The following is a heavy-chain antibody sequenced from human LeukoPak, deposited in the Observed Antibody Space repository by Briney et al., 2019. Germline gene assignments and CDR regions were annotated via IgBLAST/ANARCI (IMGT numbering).Heavy chain of an antibody. CDR1: GGTFSSYA. CDR2: IIPIFGTA. V-gene: IGHV1-69*13. J-gene: IGHJ6*02. Sequence: ASVKVSCKASGGTFSSYAISWVRQAPGQGLEWMGGIIPIFGTANYAQKFQGRVTITADESTSTAYMELSSLRSEDTAVYYCARPTCGDCYDYYYYGMDVWGQGTTVTVSS. CDR3: ARPTCGDCYDYYYYGMDV. D-gene: IGHD2-21*02.